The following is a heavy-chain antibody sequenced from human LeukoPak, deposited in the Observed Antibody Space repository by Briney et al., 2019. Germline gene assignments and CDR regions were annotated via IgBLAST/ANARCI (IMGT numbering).Heavy chain of an antibody. V-gene: IGHV3-30*18. D-gene: IGHD5-12*01. J-gene: IGHJ4*02. CDR3: AKDKYSGYDLIDY. CDR2: ISYDGSNE. Sequence: GGSLRLSCAASGFTVSSNYMSWVRQAPGKGLEWVTVISYDGSNEYYADSVKGRFTISRDNSKNTLYLHMNSLRAEDTAVYYCAKDKYSGYDLIDYWGQGTLVTVSS. CDR1: GFTVSSNY.